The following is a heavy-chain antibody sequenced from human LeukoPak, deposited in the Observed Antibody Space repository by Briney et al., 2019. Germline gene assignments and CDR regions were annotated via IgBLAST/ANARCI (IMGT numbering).Heavy chain of an antibody. CDR3: ARIRGQWLVLDY. D-gene: IGHD6-19*01. Sequence: ASVKVSCKASGDTFTSYAMHWVRQAPGQRLEWMGWINAGNGNTKYSQKFQGRVTITRDTSASTAYMELSSLRSEDTAVYYCARIRGQWLVLDYWGQGTLVTVSS. CDR1: GDTFTSYA. V-gene: IGHV1-3*01. J-gene: IGHJ4*02. CDR2: INAGNGNT.